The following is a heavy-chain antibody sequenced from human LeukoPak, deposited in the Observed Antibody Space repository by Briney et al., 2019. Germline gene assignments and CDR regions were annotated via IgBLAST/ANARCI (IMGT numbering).Heavy chain of an antibody. D-gene: IGHD2-2*01. J-gene: IGHJ4*02. V-gene: IGHV3-23*01. CDR2: ISFSGGST. Sequence: GGSLRLSCAASGFTFSSYAMTWVRQAPGKGLEWVAGISFSGGSTDYADSVKGRFAISRDNSKNRLYLQMNSLRVEDTAVYYCATHWAVVVPAVWVGLDYWGQGTLVTVSS. CDR3: ATHWAVVVPAVWVGLDY. CDR1: GFTFSSYA.